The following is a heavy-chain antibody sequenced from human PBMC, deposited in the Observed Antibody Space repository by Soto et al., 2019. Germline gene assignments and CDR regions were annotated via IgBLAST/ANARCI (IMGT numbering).Heavy chain of an antibody. V-gene: IGHV1-8*01. Sequence: ASVKVSCKASGYTFTSYDINWVRQATGQGLEWMGWMNPNSGNTGYAQKFQGRVTMTRNTSISTAYMELSSLRSEDTAVYYCASWLDTAMVIGIRKKDFDIWGQGKMVTVSS. CDR3: ASWLDTAMVIGIRKKDFDI. CDR2: MNPNSGNT. D-gene: IGHD5-18*01. J-gene: IGHJ3*02. CDR1: GYTFTSYD.